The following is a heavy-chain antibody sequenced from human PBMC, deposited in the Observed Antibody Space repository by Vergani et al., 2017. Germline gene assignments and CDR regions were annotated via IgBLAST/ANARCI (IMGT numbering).Heavy chain of an antibody. Sequence: QLQLQESGPGLVKPSETLSLTCTVSGGSISSSSYYWGWIRQPPGKGLEWIGSIYYSGSTYYNPSLKSRVTISVDTSKNQFSLKLSSVTAADTAVYYCAREVYYYYDSRGYFTWGQGTLVTVSS. CDR2: IYYSGST. CDR3: AREVYYYYDSRGYFT. V-gene: IGHV4-39*07. D-gene: IGHD3-22*01. CDR1: GGSISSSSYY. J-gene: IGHJ5*02.